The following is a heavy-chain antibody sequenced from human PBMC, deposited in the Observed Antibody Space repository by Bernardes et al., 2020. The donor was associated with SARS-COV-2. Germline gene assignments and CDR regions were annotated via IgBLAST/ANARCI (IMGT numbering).Heavy chain of an antibody. Sequence: SETLSLTCTVSGGSINSYYWSWLRQPAGKGLEWIGRIYTSGSTNYNPSLKSRVTMSVDMSKNQFSLRLSSVTAADTAVYYCARVVPYTTSSYYFDYCGQGTLVTVSS. V-gene: IGHV4-4*07. CDR2: IYTSGST. CDR1: GGSINSYY. D-gene: IGHD6-6*01. J-gene: IGHJ4*02. CDR3: ARVVPYTTSSYYFDY.